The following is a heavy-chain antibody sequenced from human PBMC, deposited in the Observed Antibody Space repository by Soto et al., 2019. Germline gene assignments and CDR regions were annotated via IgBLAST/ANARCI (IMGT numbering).Heavy chain of an antibody. CDR2: ISGSADST. CDR1: GFTFSSYA. CDR3: AGPYGNYFDY. Sequence: GGSLRLSXAASGFTFSSYAMYWVRQAPGKGLEWVSGISGSADSTYNADSVKGRFTISRDNSKNTLYLQMNSLRAEDTAVYYCAGPYGNYFDYWGQGTLVTVSS. D-gene: IGHD3-10*01. V-gene: IGHV3-23*01. J-gene: IGHJ4*02.